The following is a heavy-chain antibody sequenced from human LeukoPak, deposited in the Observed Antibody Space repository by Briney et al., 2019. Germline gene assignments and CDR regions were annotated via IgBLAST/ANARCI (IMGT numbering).Heavy chain of an antibody. J-gene: IGHJ3*02. V-gene: IGHV1-46*01. CDR2: INPSGGST. CDR3: ARVQWSYDAFDI. Sequence: ASVKVSCKASGYTFTSYYMHWVRQAPGQGLEWMGIINPSGGSTSYAQKFQGRVTMTRDTSISTAYMELSRLRSDDTAVYYCARVQWSYDAFDIWGQGTMVTVSS. D-gene: IGHD4-23*01. CDR1: GYTFTSYY.